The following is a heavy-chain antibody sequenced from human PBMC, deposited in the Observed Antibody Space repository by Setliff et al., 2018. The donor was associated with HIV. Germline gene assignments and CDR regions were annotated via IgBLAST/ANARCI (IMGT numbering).Heavy chain of an antibody. Sequence: PSETLSLTCTVSGGSISSGGYYWSWIRQHPGKGLEWIGYISYSGSTYYNPSLKSRVTISVDSSKNQFSLNLSSVTVADTAVYYCATVVPAAHFDYWGQGTLVTVSS. V-gene: IGHV4-31*03. J-gene: IGHJ4*02. CDR1: GGSISSGGYY. D-gene: IGHD2-2*01. CDR2: ISYSGST. CDR3: ATVVPAAHFDY.